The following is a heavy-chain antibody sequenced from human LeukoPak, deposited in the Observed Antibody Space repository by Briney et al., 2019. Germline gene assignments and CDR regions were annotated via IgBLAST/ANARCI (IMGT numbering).Heavy chain of an antibody. Sequence: PGGSLRLSCAASGFTFSSFAMHWVRLAPGKGLEWVSGVTGTGGDTYYADSVKGRFTISRDNSKNTLYLQMNSLRAEDTAVYYCAKRGGGQTKEFDYWGQGTLDTVSS. CDR3: AKRGGGQTKEFDY. CDR1: GFTFSSFA. V-gene: IGHV3-23*01. J-gene: IGHJ4*02. CDR2: VTGTGGDT. D-gene: IGHD2-15*01.